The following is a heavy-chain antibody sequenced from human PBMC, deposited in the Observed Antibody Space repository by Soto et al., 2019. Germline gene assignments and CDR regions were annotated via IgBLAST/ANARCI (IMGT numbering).Heavy chain of an antibody. CDR3: ARDVTSIHNCFDL. V-gene: IGHV4-31*02. D-gene: IGHD2-2*01. Sequence: QVQLQESGPGLVKPSQTLSLTCTVSGGSLKSGGYYWSWIRQHPGMGLEWIGYIYYTGRTYYNPSLESRVTFSVDTSKNQFSLKLSSVTAADTAVYYCARDVTSIHNCFDLWGHGTLVTVSS. J-gene: IGHJ5*02. CDR2: IYYTGRT. CDR1: GGSLKSGGYY.